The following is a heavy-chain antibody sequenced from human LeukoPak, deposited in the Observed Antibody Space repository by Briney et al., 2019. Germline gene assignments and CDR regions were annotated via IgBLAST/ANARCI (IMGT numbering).Heavy chain of an antibody. CDR3: ARLSDSSAIGPSFDY. J-gene: IGHJ4*02. CDR2: INPSGGST. Sequence: ASVKVSCKASGYTFTSYYMHWVRQAPGQGLEWMGIINPSGGSTSYAQKFQGRVAMTRDTSTSTVYMELSSLRSEDTAVYYCARLSDSSAIGPSFDYWGQGTLVTVSS. D-gene: IGHD3-22*01. V-gene: IGHV1-46*01. CDR1: GYTFTSYY.